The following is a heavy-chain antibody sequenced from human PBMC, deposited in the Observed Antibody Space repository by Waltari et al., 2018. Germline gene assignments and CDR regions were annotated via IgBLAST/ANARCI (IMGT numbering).Heavy chain of an antibody. CDR3: ARLVVPAFWSDYYYFDY. D-gene: IGHD3-3*01. CDR2: IYSSGNT. CDR1: GGSIRSSSYY. V-gene: IGHV4-39*01. J-gene: IGHJ4*02. Sequence: QLRLQESGPGLVKPSETLSLTCTVSGGSIRSSSYYLCWIRQPPGKGLEWIGSIYSSGNTYYNPSLKSRVTISVDTSKNQFSLKLSSVTAADTAVYYCARLVVPAFWSDYYYFDYWGQGTLVTVSS.